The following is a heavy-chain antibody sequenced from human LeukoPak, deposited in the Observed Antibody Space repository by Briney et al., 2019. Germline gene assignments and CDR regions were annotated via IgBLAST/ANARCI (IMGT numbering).Heavy chain of an antibody. CDR2: INPSGGST. CDR1: GYTFTGYY. J-gene: IGHJ4*02. V-gene: IGHV1-46*01. D-gene: IGHD2-15*01. Sequence: GASVKVSCKASGYTFTGYYMHWVRQAPGQGLEWMGIINPSGGSTSYAQKFQGRVTMTRDTSTSTVYMELSSLRSEDTAVYYCARSDSSLAFDYWGQGTLVTVSS. CDR3: ARSDSSLAFDY.